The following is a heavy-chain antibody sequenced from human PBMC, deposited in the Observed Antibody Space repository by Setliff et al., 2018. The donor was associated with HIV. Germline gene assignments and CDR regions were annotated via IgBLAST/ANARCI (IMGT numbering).Heavy chain of an antibody. CDR3: AREIRTVYTGGHYFYGIDV. V-gene: IGHV3-23*01. Sequence: PGGSLRLSCAASGFTFSSYAMSWVRQTPEKGLEWVSIITSGGSTYYADSVKGRFTISRDNSKNTLYLQMNSLRVGDTAVYYCAREIRTVYTGGHYFYGIDVWGQGTAVTVSS. CDR2: ITSGGST. CDR1: GFTFSSYA. D-gene: IGHD3-16*01. J-gene: IGHJ6*02.